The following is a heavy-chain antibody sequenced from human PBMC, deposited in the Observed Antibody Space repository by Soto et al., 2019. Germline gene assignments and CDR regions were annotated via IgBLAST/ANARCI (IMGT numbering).Heavy chain of an antibody. CDR2: IYPGDSDT. CDR1: GYTFTNYW. Sequence: PGESLKISCKGSGYTFTNYWIGWVRQMPGKGLEWMGIIYPGDSDTKYNPSFQGQVTISADKSITTTYLRWTSLKASDTAIYYCAASIFYYGMDVWGQGTTVTVLL. CDR3: AASIFYYGMDV. J-gene: IGHJ6*02. V-gene: IGHV5-51*01.